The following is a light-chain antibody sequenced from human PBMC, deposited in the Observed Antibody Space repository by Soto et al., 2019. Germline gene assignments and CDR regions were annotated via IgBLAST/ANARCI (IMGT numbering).Light chain of an antibody. Sequence: NFMLTQPHSVSESPGKTVTISCTRSSGGIASNYVQWYQQRPGSAPTTVIYEDNQRPSGVPARFSGSIDSSSNAASLTISGLKTEDEADYYCQSYDSSNVVFGGGTKLTVL. J-gene: IGLJ2*01. CDR1: SGGIASNY. CDR3: QSYDSSNVV. CDR2: EDN. V-gene: IGLV6-57*04.